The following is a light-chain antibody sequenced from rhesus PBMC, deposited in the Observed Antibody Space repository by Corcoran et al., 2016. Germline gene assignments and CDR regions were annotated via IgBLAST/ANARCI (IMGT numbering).Light chain of an antibody. J-gene: IGLJ1*01. CDR3: CSHTTTSTYI. V-gene: IGLV2S7*01. CDR1: SSDVGGYKY. CDR2: EDS. Sequence: QSAPTQPPSVSGSPGQSVTISCTGTSSDVGGYKYVSWYQQRPGKAPKLMIYEDSKRPSGVSDRFSGSKSGNTASLTISGLQAEDESDYYCCSHTTTSTYIFGAGTRLTVL.